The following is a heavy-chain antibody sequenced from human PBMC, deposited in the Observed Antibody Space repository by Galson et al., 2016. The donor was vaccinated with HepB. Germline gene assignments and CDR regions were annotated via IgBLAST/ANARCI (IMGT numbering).Heavy chain of an antibody. J-gene: IGHJ5*02. CDR2: ISKDGSDD. D-gene: IGHD3-3*01. V-gene: IGHV3-30*03. CDR3: ARDAGTIFDVRNYHFDQ. Sequence: LRLSCASSGFNLNNYVIHWVRQAPGKGLEWVTIISKDGSDDRYADSVKGRFTISRDNSKNTVFLHLDSLGTEDTGVYYCARDAGTIFDVRNYHFDQWGQGTLVSVSS. CDR1: GFNLNNYV.